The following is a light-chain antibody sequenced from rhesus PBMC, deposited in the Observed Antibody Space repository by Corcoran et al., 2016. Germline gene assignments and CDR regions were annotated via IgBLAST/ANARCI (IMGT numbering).Light chain of an antibody. CDR3: LQRTNWPT. J-gene: IGKJ3*01. CDR2: GAT. CDR1: QSVRTF. V-gene: IGKV3S9*01. Sequence: EIVMTQSPATLALSPGERATLSCRASQSVRTFLAWYQQKPGQAPRLLIYGATTRATGIPDRFRGSGFGTEFTIAISSLEPEEFGVYFCLQRTNWPTFGPGTKLEIK.